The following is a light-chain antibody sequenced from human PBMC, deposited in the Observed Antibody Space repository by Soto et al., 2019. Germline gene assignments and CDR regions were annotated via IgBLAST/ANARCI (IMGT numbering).Light chain of an antibody. V-gene: IGKV3-15*01. CDR2: GAS. J-gene: IGKJ2*01. CDR1: QSVSSN. Sequence: EIVMTQSPATLSVSPGERATLSCRAGQSVSSNLAWYQQKPGQAPRLLIYGASTRATGIPARFSGSGSGTEFTLTISSLQSEDFAVYYCQQYNNWPPVTFGQGTKVDIK. CDR3: QQYNNWPPVT.